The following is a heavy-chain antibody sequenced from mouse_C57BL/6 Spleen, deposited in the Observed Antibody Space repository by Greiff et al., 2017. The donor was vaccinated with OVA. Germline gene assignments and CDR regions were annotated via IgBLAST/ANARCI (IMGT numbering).Heavy chain of an antibody. V-gene: IGHV1-26*01. CDR1: GYTFTDYY. CDR2: INPNNGGT. Sequence: EVQLQQSGPELVKPGASVKISCKASGYTFTDYYMNWVKQSHGKSLEWIGDINPNNGGTSYNQKFKGKATLTVDKSSSTAYMELRSLTSEDSAVYDCARGEYEYDGDPYYFDDWGQGTTLTVSS. D-gene: IGHD2-4*01. J-gene: IGHJ2*01. CDR3: ARGEYEYDGDPYYFDD.